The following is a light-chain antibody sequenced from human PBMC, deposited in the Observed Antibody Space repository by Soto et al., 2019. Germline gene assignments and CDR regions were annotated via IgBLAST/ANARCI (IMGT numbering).Light chain of an antibody. Sequence: QSVLTQPPSASGSPGQSVTISCTGTSSDVGGCNYVSWYQHHPGKAPKLIIYEVYKRPSGVPDRFSGSKSGNTAALTVSGLQAEDEADYYCSSYVGTNSYVFGTGTKLTVL. CDR2: EVY. CDR3: SSYVGTNSYV. CDR1: SSDVGGCNY. J-gene: IGLJ1*01. V-gene: IGLV2-8*01.